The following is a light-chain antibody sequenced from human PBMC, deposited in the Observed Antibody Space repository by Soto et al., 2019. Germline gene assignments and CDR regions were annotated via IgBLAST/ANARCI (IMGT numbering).Light chain of an antibody. Sequence: QSALTQPRSVSGSPGQSVTISCTGTSSDVGAHNYVSLYQQYPDKVPKLMIYDVTKRPSGVPDRFSGSKAGNTASLTISGRQAEDEADYYCSVWGGRSVCGTGTKVTVL. J-gene: IGLJ1*01. CDR3: SVWGGRSV. V-gene: IGLV2-11*01. CDR1: SSDVGAHNY. CDR2: DVT.